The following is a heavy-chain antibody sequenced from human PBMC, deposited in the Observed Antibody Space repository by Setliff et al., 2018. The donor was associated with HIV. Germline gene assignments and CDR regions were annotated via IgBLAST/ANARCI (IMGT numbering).Heavy chain of an antibody. CDR2: VGVGGGAT. CDR3: ARVRLYNTALDY. J-gene: IGHJ4*02. D-gene: IGHD3-3*01. CDR1: GFPFSSYS. V-gene: IGHV3-23*01. Sequence: GSLRLSCAASGFPFSSYSMNWFRQAPGKGLEWVSAVGVGGGATYYADSLKGRFTISRDTSKNTLHLHMNSLRAEDTAVYYCARVRLYNTALDYWGQGTLVTVSS.